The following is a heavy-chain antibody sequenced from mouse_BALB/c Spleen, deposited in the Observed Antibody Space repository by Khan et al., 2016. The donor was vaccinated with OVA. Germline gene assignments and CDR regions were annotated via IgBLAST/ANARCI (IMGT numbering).Heavy chain of an antibody. V-gene: IGHV6-6*02. Sequence: EVELVESGGGLVQPGGSMKLSCVASGFTFSNYWMNWVRQSPEKGLEWVAEIRLKSNNYVTHYAESVKGRFTISRDDSKSSVYLQMNNLGDEDTGNYDRTRAWDWDFDVWGAGTTVTVSS. J-gene: IGHJ1*01. CDR3: TRAWDWDFDV. CDR1: GFTFSNYW. D-gene: IGHD4-1*01. CDR2: IRLKSNNYVT.